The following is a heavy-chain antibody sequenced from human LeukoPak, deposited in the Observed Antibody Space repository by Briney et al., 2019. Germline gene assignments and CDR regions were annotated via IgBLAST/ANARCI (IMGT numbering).Heavy chain of an antibody. D-gene: IGHD6-13*01. J-gene: IGHJ4*02. CDR2: IRNKANNYAT. CDR3: TSAIAADDFDC. CDR1: GFTFSGSA. V-gene: IGHV3-73*01. Sequence: GGSLRLSCAASGFTFSGSAIHWVRQAPGKGLEWVGRIRNKANNYATAYDASVKGRFSISRDDSKNTAYLQMNSLKTEDTAVYYCTSAIAADDFDCWGQGTLVTVSS.